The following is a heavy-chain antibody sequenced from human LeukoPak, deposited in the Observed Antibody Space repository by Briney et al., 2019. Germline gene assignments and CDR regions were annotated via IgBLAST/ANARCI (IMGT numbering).Heavy chain of an antibody. D-gene: IGHD3-10*01. V-gene: IGHV3-23*01. CDR1: GFTFSSYA. CDR3: AKDRSPAYYGMDV. Sequence: GGSLRLSCAASGFTFSSYAMGWVRQAPGKGLEWVSAISGSGGSTYYADSVKGRFTISRDNSKNTLLLQMNSLRAEDTAVYYCAKDRSPAYYGMDVWGQGTTVTVSS. J-gene: IGHJ6*02. CDR2: ISGSGGST.